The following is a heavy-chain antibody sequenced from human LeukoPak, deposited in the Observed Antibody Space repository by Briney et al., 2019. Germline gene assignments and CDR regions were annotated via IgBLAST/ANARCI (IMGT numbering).Heavy chain of an antibody. Sequence: GASVKVSCKASGYTFTSYDMNWLRQATGQGLEWMGWMNPNSGNTGYAQKFQGRVTMTRNTSISTAYMELSSLRSEDTAVYYCARGSRYGSGSYCGYWGQGTLVTVSS. J-gene: IGHJ4*02. V-gene: IGHV1-8*01. CDR3: ARGSRYGSGSYCGY. CDR1: GYTFTSYD. CDR2: MNPNSGNT. D-gene: IGHD3-10*01.